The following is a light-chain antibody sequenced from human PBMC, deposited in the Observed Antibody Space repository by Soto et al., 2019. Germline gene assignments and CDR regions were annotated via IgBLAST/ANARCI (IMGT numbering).Light chain of an antibody. Sequence: SRSNIGAGYDVHWYQQLPGTAPKLLIHGDSNRPSGVPDRFSGSKSGTSASLAITGLQAEDEADYYCQSYDSSLSVLYVFGTGTKVTVL. J-gene: IGLJ1*01. CDR2: GDS. CDR1: RSNIGAGYD. CDR3: QSYDSSLSVLYV. V-gene: IGLV1-40*01.